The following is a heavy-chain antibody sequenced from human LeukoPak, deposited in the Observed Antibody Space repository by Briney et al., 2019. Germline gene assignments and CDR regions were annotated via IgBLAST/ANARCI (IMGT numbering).Heavy chain of an antibody. CDR1: GYTFDGYY. D-gene: IGHD1-26*01. Sequence: ASVKVSCKASGYTFDGYYVHWVRQAPGQGLEWMGWINPNSGGTSYAQNFQGRVTLTRDTSISTAYMELSRLRSDDTAVYYCAREGGGSYWQYFQHWGQGTLVTVSS. J-gene: IGHJ1*01. V-gene: IGHV1-2*02. CDR2: INPNSGGT. CDR3: AREGGGSYWQYFQH.